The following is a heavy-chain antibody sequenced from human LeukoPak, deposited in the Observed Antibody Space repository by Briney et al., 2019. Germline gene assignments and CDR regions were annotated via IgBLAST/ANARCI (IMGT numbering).Heavy chain of an antibody. CDR1: GYSFPIYW. V-gene: IGHV5-51*01. CDR2: IYPGDSDT. CDR3: ARRLVRGVIDY. D-gene: IGHD3-10*01. J-gene: IGHJ4*02. Sequence: GESLKISCKASGYSFPIYWIAWVRQKPGKGLEWMGIIYPGDSDTRYSPSFQGQVTISADKSISTAYLQWSSLKASDTAMYYCARRLVRGVIDYWGQGTLVTVSS.